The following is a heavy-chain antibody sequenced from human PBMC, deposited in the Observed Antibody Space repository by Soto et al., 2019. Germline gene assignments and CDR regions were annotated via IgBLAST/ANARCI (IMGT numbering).Heavy chain of an antibody. CDR1: GFTFSSYA. J-gene: IGHJ4*02. CDR3: ATSIYSQSRSHFTN. Sequence: EVQLLESGGGLVQPGGSLRLSCAASGFTFSSYAMNWVRQAPGKGLEWVSCISDSGDDIYYADSVKGRFTISRDNFNNTLYLQMNSLRAEDTAVYYCATSIYSQSRSHFTNWGQGTLATVSS. D-gene: IGHD3-3*01. V-gene: IGHV3-23*01. CDR2: ISDSGDDI.